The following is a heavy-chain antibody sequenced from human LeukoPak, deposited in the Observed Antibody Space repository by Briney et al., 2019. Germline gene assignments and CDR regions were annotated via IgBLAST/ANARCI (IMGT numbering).Heavy chain of an antibody. CDR2: VRGSDGTT. J-gene: IGHJ5*02. CDR1: GFTLRNYA. V-gene: IGHV3-23*01. CDR3: ARAKGVITTNWFDP. Sequence: PGGSLRLSCAASGFTLRNYAVNWVRQAPGKGLEWVSAVRGSDGTTYYADSVKGRFTISRDNSRNTVSLQTNSLRAEDTAIYYCARAKGVITTNWFDPWGQGTLVTVSS. D-gene: IGHD3-3*01.